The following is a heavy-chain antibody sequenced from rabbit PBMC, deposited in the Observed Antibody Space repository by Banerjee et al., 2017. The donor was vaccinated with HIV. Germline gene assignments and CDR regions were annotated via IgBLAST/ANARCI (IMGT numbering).Heavy chain of an antibody. D-gene: IGHD6-1*01. CDR2: IYTGDGNT. Sequence: QEQLEESGGDLVKPEGSLTLTCTASGFTISSSYYMYWVRQAPGKGLEWIACIYTGDGNTYYASWAKGRFTISKTSATTVDLKMTSLTAADTATYFCARGDAGYGVGYALTRLDLWGQGTLVTVS. V-gene: IGHV1S45*01. CDR1: GFTISSSYY. CDR3: ARGDAGYGVGYALTRLDL. J-gene: IGHJ3*01.